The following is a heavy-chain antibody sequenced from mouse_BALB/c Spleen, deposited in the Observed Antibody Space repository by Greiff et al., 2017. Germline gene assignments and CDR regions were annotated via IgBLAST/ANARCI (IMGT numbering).Heavy chain of an antibody. CDR2: INSNGGST. Sequence: EVQLVESGGGLVQPGGSLKLSCAASGFTFSSYGMSWVRQTPDKRLELVATINSNGGSTYYPDSVKGRFTISRDNAKNTLYLQMSSLKSEDTAMYYCARGGYYRYDEFAYWGQGTLVTVSA. CDR3: ARGGYYRYDEFAY. D-gene: IGHD2-14*01. J-gene: IGHJ3*01. V-gene: IGHV5-6-3*01. CDR1: GFTFSSYG.